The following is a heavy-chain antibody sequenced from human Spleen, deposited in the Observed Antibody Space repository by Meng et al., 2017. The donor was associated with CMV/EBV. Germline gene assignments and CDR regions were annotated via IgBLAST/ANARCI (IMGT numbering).Heavy chain of an antibody. D-gene: IGHD3-22*01. V-gene: IGHV4-39*02. CDR2: MSYGGST. Sequence: SETLSLTCAVSGASISSANHFWGWIRQPPGKGLEWIGHMSYGGSTYYNPSLKRRVIISVDTSKNHFSLKLSSVTAADTAVYYCVRPNYYDRSGFFRTTNYWYFDLWGRGTLVTVSS. CDR3: VRPNYYDRSGFFRTTNYWYFDL. J-gene: IGHJ2*01. CDR1: GASISSANHF.